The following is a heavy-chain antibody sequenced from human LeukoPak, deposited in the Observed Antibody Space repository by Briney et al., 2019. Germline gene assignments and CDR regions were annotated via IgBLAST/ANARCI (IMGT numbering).Heavy chain of an antibody. Sequence: SETLSLTCAVYGGSFSGYYWSWIRQPPGKGLEWVGEINHSGSTNYNPSLESRVTISVDTSKNQFSLKLSSVTAADTAVYYCARGYSLDYWGQGTLVTVSS. D-gene: IGHD5-18*01. V-gene: IGHV4-34*01. CDR3: ARGYSLDY. CDR1: GGSFSGYY. J-gene: IGHJ4*02. CDR2: INHSGST.